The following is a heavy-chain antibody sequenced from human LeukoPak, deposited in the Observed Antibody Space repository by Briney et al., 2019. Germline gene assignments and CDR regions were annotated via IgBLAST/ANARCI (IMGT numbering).Heavy chain of an antibody. CDR1: GGTFSSYA. CDR2: IIPIFGTA. Sequence: SVKVSCKASGGTFSSYAISWVRQAPGQGLEWMGGIIPIFGTANYAQKFQGRVTITADESTSTAYMELSSLRSEDTAMYYCARDSSTVTTGEGYFDYWGQGTLVTVSS. J-gene: IGHJ4*02. V-gene: IGHV1-69*01. D-gene: IGHD4-17*01. CDR3: ARDSSTVTTGEGYFDY.